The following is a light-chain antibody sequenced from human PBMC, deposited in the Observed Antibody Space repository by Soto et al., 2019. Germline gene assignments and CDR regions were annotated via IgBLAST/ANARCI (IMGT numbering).Light chain of an antibody. CDR1: QSVLYSSNSKNY. J-gene: IGKJ2*01. CDR3: QQYFSTPVT. Sequence: DIVMTQSPDSLAVSLGERGTINCKSSQSVLYSSNSKNYLAWYQQKPGQSPKLLIYWASTRESGVPDRFSGSGSATDFTLTISSLQAEDVAVYYCQQYFSTPVTFGQGTKLEIK. CDR2: WAS. V-gene: IGKV4-1*01.